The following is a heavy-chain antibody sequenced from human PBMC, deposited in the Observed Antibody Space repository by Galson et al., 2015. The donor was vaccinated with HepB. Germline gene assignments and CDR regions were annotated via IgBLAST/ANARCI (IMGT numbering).Heavy chain of an antibody. CDR1: GYTFTSYG. CDR2: ISAYNGNT. CDR3: ARDGVDIVVHYYYGMDV. Sequence: SVKVSCKASGYTFTSYGISWVRQAPGQGLEWMGWISAYNGNTNYAQKLQGRVTMTTDTSTSTAYMELRSLRSDDTAVYYCARDGVDIVVHYYYGMDVWGQGTTVTVSS. D-gene: IGHD5-12*01. J-gene: IGHJ6*02. V-gene: IGHV1-18*01.